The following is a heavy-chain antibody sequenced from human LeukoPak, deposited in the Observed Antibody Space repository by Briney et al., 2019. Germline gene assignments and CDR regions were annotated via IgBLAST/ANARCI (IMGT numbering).Heavy chain of an antibody. CDR2: IPYDGSNK. J-gene: IGHJ4*02. Sequence: GGSLRLSCAASGFTFSSYGMHWVRQAPGKGLEWVAVIPYDGSNKYYADSVKGRFTISRDNSKNTLYLQMNSLRAEDTAVYYCARVVVSSSWYYFDYWGQGALVTVSS. CDR3: ARVVVSSSWYYFDY. V-gene: IGHV3-30*19. CDR1: GFTFSSYG. D-gene: IGHD6-13*01.